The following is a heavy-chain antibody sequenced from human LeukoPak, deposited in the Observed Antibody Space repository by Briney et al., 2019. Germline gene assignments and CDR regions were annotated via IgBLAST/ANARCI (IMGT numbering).Heavy chain of an antibody. CDR3: ARDPYNTILYRLAH. D-gene: IGHD3-10*01. V-gene: IGHV3-23*01. Sequence: GGSLRLPCAGSGFAFGTYAMSWVRQAPGMGLEWVSSISANGQATYYADSVEGRFTISRDNSKSTLYLQLNSLRAEDTATYYCARDPYNTILYRLAHWGQGTQVRVSS. J-gene: IGHJ4*02. CDR2: ISANGQAT. CDR1: GFAFGTYA.